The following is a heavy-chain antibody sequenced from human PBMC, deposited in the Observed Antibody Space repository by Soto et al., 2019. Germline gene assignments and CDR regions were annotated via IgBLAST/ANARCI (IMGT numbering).Heavy chain of an antibody. CDR1: GGSFSGYY. Sequence: SETLSLTCAVYGGSFSGYYWSWIRQPPGKGLERIGEINHSGSTNYNPSLKSRVTISVDTSKNQFSLKLSSVTAADTAVYYCARTRCSSTSCYWGYYGMDVWGQGTTVTVSS. D-gene: IGHD2-2*01. V-gene: IGHV4-34*01. J-gene: IGHJ6*02. CDR2: INHSGST. CDR3: ARTRCSSTSCYWGYYGMDV.